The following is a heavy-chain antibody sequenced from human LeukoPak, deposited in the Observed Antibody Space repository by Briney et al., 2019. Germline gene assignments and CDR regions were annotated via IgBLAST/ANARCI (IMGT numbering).Heavy chain of an antibody. D-gene: IGHD3-10*01. CDR2: ISGSGGST. Sequence: GGSLRLSCAASGFTFSIYAMSWVRQAPGKGLEWVSAISGSGGSTSYADSVKGRFTISRDNAKNSLYLQMNSLRAEDTAVYYCARGGENYYGSGSLDYWGQGTLVTVSS. V-gene: IGHV3-23*01. CDR3: ARGGENYYGSGSLDY. J-gene: IGHJ4*02. CDR1: GFTFSIYA.